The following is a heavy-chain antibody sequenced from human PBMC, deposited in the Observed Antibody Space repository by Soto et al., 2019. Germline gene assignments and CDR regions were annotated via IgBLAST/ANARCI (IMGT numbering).Heavy chain of an antibody. J-gene: IGHJ6*02. CDR2: IYPGDSDT. CDR3: AVGSGSGSYYNPYYYYGMDV. V-gene: IGHV5-51*01. Sequence: PGESLKISCKGSGYSFTSYWIGWVRQMPGKGLEWMGIIYPGDSDTRYSPSFQGQVTISADKSISTAYLQWSSLKASDTAMYFCAVGSGSGSYYNPYYYYGMDVWGQGTTVTVSS. CDR1: GYSFTSYW. D-gene: IGHD3-10*01.